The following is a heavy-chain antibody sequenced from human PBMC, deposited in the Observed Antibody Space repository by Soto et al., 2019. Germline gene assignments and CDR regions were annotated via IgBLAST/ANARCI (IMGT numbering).Heavy chain of an antibody. D-gene: IGHD4-17*01. CDR1: GGSISSGPSY. Sequence: SETLSLTCTVSGGSISSGPSYWGWIRQPPGQGLEWVGSIYYLGNTYYNSSLGSRVTISVDTSKNQFSLKLNSVTAADTAVYYCARDWIYGDHERRWFDPWGPGTLVTVSS. J-gene: IGHJ5*02. CDR3: ARDWIYGDHERRWFDP. CDR2: IYYLGNT. V-gene: IGHV4-39*07.